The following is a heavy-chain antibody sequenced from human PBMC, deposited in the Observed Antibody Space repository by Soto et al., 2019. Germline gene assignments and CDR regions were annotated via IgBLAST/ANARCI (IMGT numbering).Heavy chain of an antibody. CDR2: IYYSGST. D-gene: IGHD3-10*01. Sequence: PSETLSLTCTVSGGSISSSSYYWGWIRQPPGKGLEWIGSIYYSGSTYYNPSLKSRVTISVDTSKNQFSLKLSSVTAADTAVYYCARRPIGEINLNGKTFDYWGQGTLVTVSS. J-gene: IGHJ4*02. CDR3: ARRPIGEINLNGKTFDY. CDR1: GGSISSSSYY. V-gene: IGHV4-39*01.